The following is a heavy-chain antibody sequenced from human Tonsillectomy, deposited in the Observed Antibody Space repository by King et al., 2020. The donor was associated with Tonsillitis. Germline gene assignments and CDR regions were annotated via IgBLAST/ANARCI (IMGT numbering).Heavy chain of an antibody. D-gene: IGHD3-10*01. Sequence: VQLVESGGGLVQPGGSLRLSCAASGFTFSNYSMNWVRQAPGKGLEWVSYISSSSSTIYYADSVKGRFTISRDNAKNSLYLQMNSLRDEDTAMYYCARDATLTYYYGSGSYYTVPYWGQGTLVTVSS. CDR1: GFTFSNYS. V-gene: IGHV3-48*02. J-gene: IGHJ4*02. CDR2: ISSSSSTI. CDR3: ARDATLTYYYGSGSYYTVPY.